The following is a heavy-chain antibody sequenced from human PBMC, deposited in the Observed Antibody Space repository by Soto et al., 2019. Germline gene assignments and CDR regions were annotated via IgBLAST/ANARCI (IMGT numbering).Heavy chain of an antibody. D-gene: IGHD1-26*01. CDR3: NPEAELPTHFDY. CDR1: GFTFSNAW. CDR2: IKSKTDGGTT. Sequence: GGSLRLSCAASGFTFSNAWMSWVRQAPGKGLEWVGRIKSKTDGGTTDYAAPVKGRFTISRDDSKNTLYLQMNSLKTEETAVYYCNPEAELPTHFDYWGQGTLVTVSS. V-gene: IGHV3-15*01. J-gene: IGHJ4*02.